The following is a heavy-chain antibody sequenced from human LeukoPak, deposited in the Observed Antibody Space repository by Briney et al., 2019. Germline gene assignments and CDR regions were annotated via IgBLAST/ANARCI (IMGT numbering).Heavy chain of an antibody. Sequence: GGSLRLSCAVSGFTFSSYAISWVRQAPGKGLEWVSAISGSGGSTYYADSVKGRFTISRDNSKNTLYLQMNSLRAEDTAVYYCAKFPGTAMVFGYWGQGTLVTVSS. J-gene: IGHJ4*02. CDR3: AKFPGTAMVFGY. V-gene: IGHV3-23*01. CDR2: ISGSGGST. D-gene: IGHD5-18*01. CDR1: GFTFSSYA.